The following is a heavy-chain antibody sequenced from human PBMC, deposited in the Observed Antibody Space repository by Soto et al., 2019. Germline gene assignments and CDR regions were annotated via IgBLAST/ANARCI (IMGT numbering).Heavy chain of an antibody. J-gene: IGHJ5*02. CDR3: ATRSRSSGYSMNWFDP. CDR2: IIPIFGTA. Sequence: ASGKVSCKASGGTFSSYAFSWVRQAPGQGLEWMGGIIPIFGTANYAQKFQGRVTITADESTSTAYMELSSLRSEDTAVCYCATRSRSSGYSMNWFDPWGQGTLVTVSS. CDR1: GGTFSSYA. V-gene: IGHV1-69*13. D-gene: IGHD3-22*01.